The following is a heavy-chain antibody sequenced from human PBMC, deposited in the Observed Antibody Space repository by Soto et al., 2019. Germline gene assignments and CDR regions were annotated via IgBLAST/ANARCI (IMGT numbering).Heavy chain of an antibody. CDR3: VRDLNGSGDY. D-gene: IGHD3-10*01. Sequence: SETLSLTCTVSGGSTTSDYWSWIRQPTGKGLEWLGYIFHSLGAKYNPSLGSRGTISLDTSKNQLSLSLSSVTAADTAIYFCVRDLNGSGDYWGQGTLVTVSS. CDR1: GGSTTSDY. J-gene: IGHJ4*02. V-gene: IGHV4-59*01. CDR2: IFHSLGA.